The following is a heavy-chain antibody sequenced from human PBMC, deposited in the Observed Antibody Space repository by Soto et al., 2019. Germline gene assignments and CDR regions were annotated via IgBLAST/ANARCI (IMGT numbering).Heavy chain of an antibody. Sequence: QVQLVESGGGLVQPGGSLRLSCAVSGFTFSDYYMTWIRQAPGTGLEWVSYISSSTSHTNYADSVKGRFTISRDNAKNSLFLQMNSLRAEDTAVYYCARGRGAAADYFDFWGQGTLVTVSS. CDR2: ISSSTSHT. CDR3: ARGRGAAADYFDF. V-gene: IGHV3-11*05. D-gene: IGHD6-13*01. CDR1: GFTFSDYY. J-gene: IGHJ4*02.